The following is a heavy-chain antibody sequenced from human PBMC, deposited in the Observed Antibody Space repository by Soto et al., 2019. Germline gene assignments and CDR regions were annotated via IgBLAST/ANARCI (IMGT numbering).Heavy chain of an antibody. CDR3: ARGSGYSYGYPLGY. Sequence: QLQLQESGPGLVKPSETLSLTCTVSGGSISSSSYYWGWIRQPPGKGLEWIGSIYYSGSTYYNPSLKSRVTISVDTSKNQFSLKLSSVTAADTAVYYCARGSGYSYGYPLGYWGQGTLVTVSS. J-gene: IGHJ4*02. CDR2: IYYSGST. D-gene: IGHD5-18*01. CDR1: GGSISSSSYY. V-gene: IGHV4-39*01.